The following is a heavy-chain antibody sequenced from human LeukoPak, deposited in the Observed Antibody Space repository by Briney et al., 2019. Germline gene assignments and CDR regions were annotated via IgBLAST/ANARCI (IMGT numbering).Heavy chain of an antibody. CDR1: GFTFSSYG. CDR2: IRNDGGWT. CDR3: AKVDYGSGSYTRLGWFDP. D-gene: IGHD3-10*01. J-gene: IGHJ5*02. V-gene: IGHV3-64*02. Sequence: GGSLRLSCAASGFTFSSYGMHWVRQAPGKGLEHVSGIRNDGGWTYYADSVRGRFTISRDNSKNTMYLQMGSLRAEDMAVYYCAKVDYGSGSYTRLGWFDPWGQGTLVTVSS.